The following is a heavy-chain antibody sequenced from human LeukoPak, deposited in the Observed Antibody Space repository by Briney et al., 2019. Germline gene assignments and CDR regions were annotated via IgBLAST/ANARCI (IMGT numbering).Heavy chain of an antibody. D-gene: IGHD5-24*01. CDR3: ARSPDGYSFFDY. V-gene: IGHV4-39*07. CDR1: GGSISSSSYY. CDR2: IYYSGST. J-gene: IGHJ4*02. Sequence: SETLSLTCTVSGGSISSSSYYWGWIRQPPGKGLEWIGSIYYSGSTYYNPSLKSRVTISVDKSKNQFSLKLSSVTAADTAVYYCARSPDGYSFFDYWGQGTLVTVSS.